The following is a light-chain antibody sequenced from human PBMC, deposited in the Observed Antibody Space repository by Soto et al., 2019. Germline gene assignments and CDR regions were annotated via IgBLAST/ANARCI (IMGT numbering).Light chain of an antibody. Sequence: QSAPTQPASVSGSPGQSITISCTGTSSDVGGYNYVSWYQQHPGRAPKLMIFDVRNRPSGVSNRFSGFKSGNTASLTISGLQAEDEADYYCSSYASTSTYVFGTGTKVTVL. V-gene: IGLV2-14*01. J-gene: IGLJ1*01. CDR2: DVR. CDR1: SSDVGGYNY. CDR3: SSYASTSTYV.